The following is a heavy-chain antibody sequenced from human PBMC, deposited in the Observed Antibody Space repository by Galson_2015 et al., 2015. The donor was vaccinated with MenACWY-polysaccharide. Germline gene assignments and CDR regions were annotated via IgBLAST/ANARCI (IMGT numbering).Heavy chain of an antibody. CDR2: VKEDGSEK. D-gene: IGHD3-9*01. CDR1: GFIFSNNW. J-gene: IGHJ3*02. V-gene: IGHV3-7*01. CDR3: ARDWLSLRRAFDI. Sequence: SLRLSCAASGFIFSNNWMNWVRQAPGKGLEWVASVKEDGSEKYYVDSVKGRFTISRNNAKKSLYLQMNSLRAEDTAVYYCARDWLSLRRAFDIWGQGTMVTVSS.